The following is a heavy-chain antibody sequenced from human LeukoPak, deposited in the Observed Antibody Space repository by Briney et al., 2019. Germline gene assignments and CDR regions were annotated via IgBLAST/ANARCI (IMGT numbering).Heavy chain of an antibody. V-gene: IGHV1-2*02. Sequence: ASVKVSCKASGYTFTGYYMHWVRQAPGQGLEWMGWINPNSGGTNYAQKFQGRVTMTRDASISTAYMELSRLRSDDTAVYYCARVGHYYYYMDVWGKGTTVTISS. J-gene: IGHJ6*03. CDR3: ARVGHYYYYMDV. CDR2: INPNSGGT. CDR1: GYTFTGYY.